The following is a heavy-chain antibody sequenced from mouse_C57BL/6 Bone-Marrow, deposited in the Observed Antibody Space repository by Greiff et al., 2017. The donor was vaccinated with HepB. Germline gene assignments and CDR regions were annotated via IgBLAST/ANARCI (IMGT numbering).Heavy chain of an antibody. D-gene: IGHD1-1*01. CDR2: IGPGSGST. CDR3: ARSSYYCGSRKGFDY. V-gene: IGHV1-77*01. J-gene: IGHJ3*01. CDR1: GYTFTDYC. Sequence: VQLQQSGAELVKPGASVKISCKASGYTFTDYCINWVKQRPGQGLEWIGKIGPGSGSTYYNEKFKGKATLTVDKSSTTAYMQLSSLTSENSAVYFCARSSYYCGSRKGFDYWGQGTMVTVSA.